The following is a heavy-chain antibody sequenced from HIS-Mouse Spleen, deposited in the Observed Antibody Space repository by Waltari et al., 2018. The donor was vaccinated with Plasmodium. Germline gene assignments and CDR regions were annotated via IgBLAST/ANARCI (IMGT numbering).Heavy chain of an antibody. V-gene: IGHV3-30*18. CDR3: AKILSYSSSPEDY. CDR2: ISYDGSNK. D-gene: IGHD6-6*01. Sequence: QVQLVESGGGVVPPGRSLRLSCSASALTFCTYGMHWVRQAPGKGLEWVAVISYDGSNKYYADSVKGRFTISRDNSKNTLYLQMNSLRAEDTAVYYCAKILSYSSSPEDYWGQGTLVTVSS. CDR1: ALTFCTYG. J-gene: IGHJ4*02.